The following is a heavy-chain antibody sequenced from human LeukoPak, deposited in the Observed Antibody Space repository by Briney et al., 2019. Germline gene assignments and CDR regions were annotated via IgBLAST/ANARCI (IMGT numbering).Heavy chain of an antibody. J-gene: IGHJ4*02. CDR3: ARSIWYYYGSGSYLYYFDY. Sequence: PGGSLRLSCAASGFTFSSYGMHWVRQAPGKGLEWVAVISYDGSNKYYADSVKGRFTISRDNSKNTLYLQMNSLRAEDTAVYYCARSIWYYYGSGSYLYYFDYWGQGTLVTVSS. V-gene: IGHV3-30*03. CDR2: ISYDGSNK. CDR1: GFTFSSYG. D-gene: IGHD3-10*01.